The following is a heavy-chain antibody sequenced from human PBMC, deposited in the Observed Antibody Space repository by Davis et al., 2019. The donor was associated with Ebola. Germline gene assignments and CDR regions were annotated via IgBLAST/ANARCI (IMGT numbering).Heavy chain of an antibody. CDR2: IYSGGST. CDR1: GFTVSSNY. Sequence: GESLKISCAASGFTVSSNYMSWVRQAPGKGLEWVSVIYSGGSTYYADSVKGRFTISRDNAKNSLYLQMNSLRAEDTAVYYCARARGVTTHWGQGTLVTVSS. CDR3: ARARGVTTH. D-gene: IGHD4-11*01. J-gene: IGHJ4*02. V-gene: IGHV3-53*01.